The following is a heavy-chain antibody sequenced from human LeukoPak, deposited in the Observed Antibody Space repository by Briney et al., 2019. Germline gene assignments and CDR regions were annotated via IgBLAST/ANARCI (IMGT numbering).Heavy chain of an antibody. J-gene: IGHJ4*02. CDR2: IDPEDGKK. V-gene: IGHV1-24*01. Sequence: ASVKVSCKVSGYTLTELSMHWVRQAPGKGLEWMAGIDPEDGKKNYAHKLQGRFTITEDTSTETAYMELSSLRSEDTAVYYCETERGSSGYPDYWGQGTLVTVSS. D-gene: IGHD3-22*01. CDR3: ETERGSSGYPDY. CDR1: GYTLTELS.